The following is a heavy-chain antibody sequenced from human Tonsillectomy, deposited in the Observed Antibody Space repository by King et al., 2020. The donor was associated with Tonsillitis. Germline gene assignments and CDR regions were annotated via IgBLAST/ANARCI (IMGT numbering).Heavy chain of an antibody. CDR3: ARGKTVTMVRGERGWFDP. D-gene: IGHD3-10*01. Sequence: VQLQQWGAGLLKPSETLSLTCAVYGVSFSGYYWSWIRQPPGKGLEWIGEINHSGSTNYNPSLKSRVTISVDTSKNQFSLKLSSVTAADTAVYYCARGKTVTMVRGERGWFDPWGQGTLVTVSS. CDR2: INHSGST. V-gene: IGHV4-34*01. J-gene: IGHJ5*02. CDR1: GVSFSGYY.